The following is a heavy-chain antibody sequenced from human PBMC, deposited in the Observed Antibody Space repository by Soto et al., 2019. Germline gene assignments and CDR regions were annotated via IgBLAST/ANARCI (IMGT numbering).Heavy chain of an antibody. V-gene: IGHV3-74*01. CDR2: INSDGSST. CDR3: ARVMGCSSTSCYSYYYYYMDV. D-gene: IGHD2-2*01. Sequence: GGSLRLSCAASGFTFSSYWMHWVRQAPGKGLVWVSRINSDGSSTSYADSVKGRFTISRDNAKNTLYLQMNSLRAEDTAVYYCARVMGCSSTSCYSYYYYYMDVWGKGTTVTVSS. CDR1: GFTFSSYW. J-gene: IGHJ6*03.